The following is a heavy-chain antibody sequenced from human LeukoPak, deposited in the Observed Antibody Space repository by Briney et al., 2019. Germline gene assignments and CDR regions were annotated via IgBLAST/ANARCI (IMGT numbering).Heavy chain of an antibody. CDR1: GFTFSSYA. D-gene: IGHD2-15*01. V-gene: IGHV3-30-3*02. CDR3: AKQLGYCSDGSCYFPY. J-gene: IGHJ4*02. CDR2: ISYDGSNK. Sequence: GGSLRLSCAASGFTFSSYAMHWVRQAPGKGLEWVAVISYDGSNKYYAVSVKGRFTISRDNSKSTLCLQMNSLRAEDTAVYYCAKQLGYCSDGSCYFPYWGQGTLVTVSS.